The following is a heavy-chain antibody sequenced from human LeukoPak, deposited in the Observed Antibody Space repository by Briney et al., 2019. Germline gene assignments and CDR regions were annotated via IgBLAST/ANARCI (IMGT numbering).Heavy chain of an antibody. CDR2: FDPEDGET. CDR1: GYTLTELS. CDR3: ATPVGIQLFDAFDI. Sequence: ASVKVSYKVSGYTLTELSMHWVRQAPGKGLEWMGGFDPEDGETIYAQKFQGRVTMTEDTSTDTAYMELSSLRSEDTAVYYCATPVGIQLFDAFDIWGQGTMVTVSS. J-gene: IGHJ3*02. V-gene: IGHV1-24*01. D-gene: IGHD5-18*01.